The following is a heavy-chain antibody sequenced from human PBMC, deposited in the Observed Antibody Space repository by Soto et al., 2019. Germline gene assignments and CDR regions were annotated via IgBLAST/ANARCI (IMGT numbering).Heavy chain of an antibody. V-gene: IGHV3-9*01. D-gene: IGHD3-10*01. J-gene: IGHJ6*03. CDR2: ISWNSGSI. Sequence: GGSLRLSCAASGFTFDDYAMHWVRQAPGKGLEWVSGISWNSGSIGYADSVKGRFTISRDNAKNSLYLQMNSLRAEDTALYYCAKDGVRLPMDVWGKGTTVTVSS. CDR3: AKDGVRLPMDV. CDR1: GFTFDDYA.